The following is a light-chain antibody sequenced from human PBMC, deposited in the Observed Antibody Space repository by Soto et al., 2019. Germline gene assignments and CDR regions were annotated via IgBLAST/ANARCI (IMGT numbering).Light chain of an antibody. CDR2: TAS. CDR1: QSIRRN. Sequence: DIQMTQSPSSLSASVGDRVTITCRASQSIRRNFNWYQPKPGKAPKLLIYTASNLQNGVPSRFRGGGYGTEFTLSINSLQPQDFGTFFCQQSFTTASITFGQGTRLAIK. V-gene: IGKV1-39*01. J-gene: IGKJ5*01. CDR3: QQSFTTASIT.